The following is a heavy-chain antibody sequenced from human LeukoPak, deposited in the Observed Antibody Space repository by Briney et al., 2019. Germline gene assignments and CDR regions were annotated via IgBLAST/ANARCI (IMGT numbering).Heavy chain of an antibody. J-gene: IGHJ5*02. CDR3: ARESGITMVRGAYTP. Sequence: GGSLRLSCAASGFTFTDYYMSWIRQAPGKGLEWLSYISSSGSTIYYADSVKGRFTISRDNAKNSLYLQMNSLRAEDTAVYYCARESGITMVRGAYTPWGQGTLVTVSS. D-gene: IGHD3-10*01. CDR1: GFTFTDYY. CDR2: ISSSGSTI. V-gene: IGHV3-11*04.